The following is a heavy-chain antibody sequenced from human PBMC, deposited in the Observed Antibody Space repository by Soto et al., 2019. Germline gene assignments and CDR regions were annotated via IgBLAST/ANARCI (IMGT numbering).Heavy chain of an antibody. Sequence: QVQLVESGGGVVQPGRSLRLSCAVSGVIFSSNAMHWVRQAPGKGLEWVAVISYDGKNEYYADSVKGRFTISRDNSKNTLYLQMNSLKRDDTAVYYCARDRYASANATFLDHWVQGALVTVSS. CDR3: ARDRYASANATFLDH. J-gene: IGHJ4*02. V-gene: IGHV3-30*01. CDR1: GVIFSSNA. CDR2: ISYDGKNE. D-gene: IGHD2-15*01.